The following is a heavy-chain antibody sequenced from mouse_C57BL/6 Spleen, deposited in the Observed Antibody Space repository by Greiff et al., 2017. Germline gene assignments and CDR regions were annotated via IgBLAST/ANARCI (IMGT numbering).Heavy chain of an antibody. CDR3: ARFGDAMDY. CDR2: IDPADGET. V-gene: IGHV14-2*01. CDR1: GFNIKDYY. J-gene: IGHJ4*01. Sequence: VQLQQSGAELVKPGASVKLSCTASGFNIKDYYMHWVKQRTEQGLEWIGRIDPADGETKYAPKFKGKATISADTSSNTAYLQLSSLTSEDAGVYYGARFGDAMDYWGQGTSVTVSS.